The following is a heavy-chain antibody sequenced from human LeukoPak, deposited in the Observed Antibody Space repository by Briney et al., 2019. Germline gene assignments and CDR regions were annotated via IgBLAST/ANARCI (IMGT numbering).Heavy chain of an antibody. Sequence: GGSLRLSCAASGFTVSSNYMSWVRQAPGKGLEWVSLIYSGGSTYYADSVKGRFTISRDNSKNTLYLQMDSLRAEDTAVYYCARSAGIAATIVLGYWGQGTLATVSS. D-gene: IGHD5-12*01. V-gene: IGHV3-66*01. J-gene: IGHJ4*02. CDR2: IYSGGST. CDR3: ARSAGIAATIVLGY. CDR1: GFTVSSNY.